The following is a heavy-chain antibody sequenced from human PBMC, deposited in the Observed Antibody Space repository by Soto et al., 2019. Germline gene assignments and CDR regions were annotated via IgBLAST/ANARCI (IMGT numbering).Heavy chain of an antibody. D-gene: IGHD2-21*02. CDR1: GYTFTSYG. V-gene: IGHV1-18*03. J-gene: IGHJ6*02. Sequence: QVQLVQSGAEVKKPGASVKVSCKASGYTFTSYGVSWVRQAPGQGLEWMGWISAYNANTNYAQKLQGRVTMTTDTSTSTAYMELRSMGSDGMAVDDCARDPSLCVGGDVPAHSPYGLDAWGQGTLVTVSS. CDR3: ARDPSLCVGGDVPAHSPYGLDA. CDR2: ISAYNANT.